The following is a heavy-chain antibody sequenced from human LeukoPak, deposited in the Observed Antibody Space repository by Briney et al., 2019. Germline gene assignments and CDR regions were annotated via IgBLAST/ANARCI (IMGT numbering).Heavy chain of an antibody. V-gene: IGHV1-2*02. J-gene: IGHJ6*03. CDR1: GYTFTSYA. CDR2: INPNSGGT. D-gene: IGHD6-13*01. Sequence: ASVKVSCKASGYTFTSYAMNWVRQAPGQGLEWMEWINPNSGGTNYAQKFQGRVTMTRDTSITTAYMELSRLTSDDTAVYYCAREGYDYMDVWGKGTTVTVSS. CDR3: AREGYDYMDV.